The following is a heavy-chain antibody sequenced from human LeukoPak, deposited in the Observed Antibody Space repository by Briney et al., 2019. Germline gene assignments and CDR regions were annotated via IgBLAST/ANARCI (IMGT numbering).Heavy chain of an antibody. CDR3: ARGNYGFLQT. J-gene: IGHJ5*02. Sequence: SETLSLTCAVYGGSFSGYYWSWIRQPPGKGLEWIGEINHSGSTNYNPSLESRVTISVDTSKNQFSLKLSSVTAADTAVYYCARGNYGFLQTWGQGTLVTVSS. CDR1: GGSFSGYY. V-gene: IGHV4-34*01. D-gene: IGHD3-3*01. CDR2: INHSGST.